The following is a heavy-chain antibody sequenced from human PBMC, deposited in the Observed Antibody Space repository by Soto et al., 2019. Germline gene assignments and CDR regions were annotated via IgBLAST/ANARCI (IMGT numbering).Heavy chain of an antibody. D-gene: IGHD6-13*01. CDR3: ARGSLAAAGQAFDY. V-gene: IGHV3-53*04. CDR2: IYSGGST. Sequence: GGSLRLSCAASGFTVSSNYMSWVRQAPGKGLEWVSVIYSGGSTYYADSVKGRFTTSRHNSKNTLYLQMNSLRAEDTAVYYCARGSLAAAGQAFDYWGQGTLVTVSS. CDR1: GFTVSSNY. J-gene: IGHJ4*02.